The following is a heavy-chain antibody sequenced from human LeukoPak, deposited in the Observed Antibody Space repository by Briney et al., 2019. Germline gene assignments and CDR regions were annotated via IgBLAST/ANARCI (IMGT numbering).Heavy chain of an antibody. J-gene: IGHJ6*02. CDR3: ATRESPITIFGVVKALFYYGMDV. Sequence: GGSLRLSCAASGFTVSSKYITWVRQAPGKGLEWVSVIYSGGSTTYADSVKGRFTISRDNSKNTLYLQMNSLKAEDTAVYYCATRESPITIFGVVKALFYYGMDVWGQGTTVTVSS. V-gene: IGHV3-53*01. D-gene: IGHD3-3*01. CDR1: GFTVSSKY. CDR2: IYSGGST.